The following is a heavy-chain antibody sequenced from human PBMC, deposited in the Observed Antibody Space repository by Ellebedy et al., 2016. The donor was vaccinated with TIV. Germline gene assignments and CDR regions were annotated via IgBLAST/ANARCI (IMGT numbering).Heavy chain of an antibody. CDR3: ARDHYGSLDV. D-gene: IGHD3-10*01. J-gene: IGHJ6*02. CDR2: INHSGST. CDR1: GGSFSGYY. V-gene: IGHV4-34*01. Sequence: SETLSLTXAVYGGSFSGYYWSWIRQPPGKGLEWIGEINHSGSTNYNPSLKSRVTISVDTSKNQFSLRLTSLTAADTAVYYCARDHYGSLDVWGQGITVTVSS.